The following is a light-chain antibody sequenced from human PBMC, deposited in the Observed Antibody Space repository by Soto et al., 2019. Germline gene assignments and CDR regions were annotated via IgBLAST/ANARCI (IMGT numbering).Light chain of an antibody. CDR2: DAS. Sequence: EIVLTQSPATLSLSPGERATLSCRASQSVSSYLAWYQQKPGQAPRLLIYDASNRATGIPARFSGSGSGTDFRLSISSLEPEDFAVYYCQQRSNWPRFTFGQGTRLEIK. CDR3: QQRSNWPRFT. CDR1: QSVSSY. V-gene: IGKV3-11*01. J-gene: IGKJ5*01.